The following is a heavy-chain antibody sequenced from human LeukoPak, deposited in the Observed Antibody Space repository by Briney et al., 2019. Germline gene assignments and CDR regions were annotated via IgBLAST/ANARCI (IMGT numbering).Heavy chain of an antibody. D-gene: IGHD6-13*01. CDR2: ISYDGSNK. Sequence: GGSLRLSCAASGFTFSSYAMHWVRQAPGEGLEWVAVISYDGSNKYYADSVKGRFTISRDNSKNTLYLQMNSLRAEDTAVYYCARDSFLVAAAGTGNLDYWGQGTLVTVSS. CDR3: ARDSFLVAAAGTGNLDY. CDR1: GFTFSSYA. V-gene: IGHV3-30-3*01. J-gene: IGHJ4*02.